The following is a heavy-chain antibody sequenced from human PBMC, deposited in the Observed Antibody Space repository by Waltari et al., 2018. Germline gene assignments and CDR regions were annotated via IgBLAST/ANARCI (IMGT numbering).Heavy chain of an antibody. D-gene: IGHD3-3*01. J-gene: IGHJ4*02. CDR2: IKSKTDGGTT. V-gene: IGHV3-15*07. CDR3: IYGFLEGLFDY. Sequence: EVQLVESGGGLVKPGGSLRLSCVASGFTFSNAWMNWVRQAPGKGLEWVGRIKSKTDGGTTDYAAPVKGRFTISRDDSKNTLYLQINSLKTEDTAVYYCIYGFLEGLFDYWGQGTLVTVSP. CDR1: GFTFSNAW.